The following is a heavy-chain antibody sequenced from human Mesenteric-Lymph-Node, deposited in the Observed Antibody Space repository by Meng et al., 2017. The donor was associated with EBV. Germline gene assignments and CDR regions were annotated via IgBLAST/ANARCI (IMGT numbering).Heavy chain of an antibody. CDR1: VDSISNSNW. Sequence: VQMQEAVQGWVKPSGTLSLTCAVSVDSISNSNWWSWVRQPPGKGLEWIGEIYYTGSTNYNPSLKSRVSMSVDKSKNEFSLEVNSVTAADTAVYYCASGGVRDPSPPYWGQGALVTVSS. CDR3: ASGGVRDPSPPY. V-gene: IGHV4-4*02. CDR2: IYYTGST. D-gene: IGHD3-16*01. J-gene: IGHJ1*01.